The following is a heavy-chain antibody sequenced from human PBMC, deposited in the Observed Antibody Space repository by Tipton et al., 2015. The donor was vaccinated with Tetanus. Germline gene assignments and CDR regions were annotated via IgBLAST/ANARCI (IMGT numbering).Heavy chain of an antibody. Sequence: SLRLSCAASGFTFGSNPMTWVRQAPGKGLEWVSSISGSGGSTYYADSVKGRFTISRDNSKNTLYLQMNSLRAEDTVVYYCAKEGLSAFDYWGQGTLVSVSS. CDR3: AKEGLSAFDY. J-gene: IGHJ4*02. CDR1: GFTFGSNP. CDR2: ISGSGGST. V-gene: IGHV3-23*01. D-gene: IGHD6-13*01.